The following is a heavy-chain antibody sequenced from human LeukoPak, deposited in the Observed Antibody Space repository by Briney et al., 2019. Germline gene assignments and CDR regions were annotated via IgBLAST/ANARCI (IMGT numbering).Heavy chain of an antibody. CDR2: MFHSGST. CDR1: GGSFSGYY. V-gene: IGHV4-34*12. J-gene: IGHJ4*02. Sequence: SETLSLTCAVYGGSFSGYYWSWIRQPPGKGLEWIGNMFHSGSTYYNPSLKSRVTISADTSKNQFSLKLSSVTAADTAVYYCARETPKVGATTRFDFWGQGTLVTVSS. D-gene: IGHD1-26*01. CDR3: ARETPKVGATTRFDF.